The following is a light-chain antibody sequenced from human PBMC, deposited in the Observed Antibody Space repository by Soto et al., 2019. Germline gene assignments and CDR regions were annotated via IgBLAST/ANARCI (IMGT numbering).Light chain of an antibody. CDR2: EAS. CDR3: QQRSHWPPTWT. CDR1: QSIGGF. Sequence: EIVLPQSTATLSLSPGESATLFCRASQSIGGFLDWYQQRPGQAPMLLSYEASNRPTGIPARFSGSGSGTDVTLTFSSLKPEVLAVYYCQQRSHWPPTWTFGEGTKVYI. V-gene: IGKV3-11*01. J-gene: IGKJ1*01.